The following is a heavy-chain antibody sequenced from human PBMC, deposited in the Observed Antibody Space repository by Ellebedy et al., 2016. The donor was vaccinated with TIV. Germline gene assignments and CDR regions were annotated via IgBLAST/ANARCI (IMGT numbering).Heavy chain of an antibody. Sequence: GGSLRLSCAAPEFTFSSYWMSWVRQAPGKGLEWVSGIDWNSGSIGYADSVKGRFTISRDNAKNSLYLQMNSLRAEDTAFYYCVKGHSLYVVGEGWGQGTLVTVSS. CDR1: EFTFSSYW. CDR3: VKGHSLYVVGEG. J-gene: IGHJ4*02. CDR2: IDWNSGSI. V-gene: IGHV3-9*01. D-gene: IGHD3-10*01.